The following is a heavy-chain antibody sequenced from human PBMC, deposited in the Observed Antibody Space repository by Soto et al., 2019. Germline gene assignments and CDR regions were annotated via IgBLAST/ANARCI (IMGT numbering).Heavy chain of an antibody. CDR1: GFTFSSYA. CDR2: ISGSGGST. CDR3: AKDRSYSSGWYRTYYYYAMDV. J-gene: IGHJ6*02. Sequence: VGSLRLSCAASGFTFSSYAMSWVRQAPGKGLEWVSAISGSGGSTYYADSVKGRFTISRDNSKNTLYLQMNSLRAEDTAVYYCAKDRSYSSGWYRTYYYYAMDVSGHGTTVTSP. D-gene: IGHD6-19*01. V-gene: IGHV3-23*01.